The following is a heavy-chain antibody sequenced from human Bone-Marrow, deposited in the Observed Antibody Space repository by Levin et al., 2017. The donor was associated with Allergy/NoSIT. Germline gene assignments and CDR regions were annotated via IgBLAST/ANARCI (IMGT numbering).Heavy chain of an antibody. V-gene: IGHV3-74*03. J-gene: IGHJ5*02. CDR1: GFPFRSYW. D-gene: IGHD4-11*01. Sequence: SCAASGFPFRSYWMHWVRQAPGKGLVWVSRINTDGGTTAYAESVKGRFTISRDNAKNTLYLQMNSLRAEDTAVYFCAGDPDYSNFHWFDPWGQGTLVTVSS. CDR2: INTDGGTT. CDR3: AGDPDYSNFHWFDP.